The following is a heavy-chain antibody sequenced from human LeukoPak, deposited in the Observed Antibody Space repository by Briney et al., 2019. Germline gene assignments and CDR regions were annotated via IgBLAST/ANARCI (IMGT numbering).Heavy chain of an antibody. CDR2: INPNSGGT. J-gene: IGHJ6*03. D-gene: IGHD5-18*01. V-gene: IGHV1-2*02. CDR3: ARERAIGYSYGYYYYMDV. CDR1: GYTFTGYY. Sequence: ASVKVSCKASGYTFTGYYMHWVRQAPGQGLEWMGWINPNSGGTNYAQKFQGRVTMTRDTSISTAYMELSRLRSDDTAVYYCARERAIGYSYGYYYYMDVWGKGTTVTVSS.